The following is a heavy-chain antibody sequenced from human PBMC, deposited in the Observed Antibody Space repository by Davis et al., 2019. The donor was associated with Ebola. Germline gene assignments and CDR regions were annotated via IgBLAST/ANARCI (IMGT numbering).Heavy chain of an antibody. D-gene: IGHD6-13*01. Sequence: AASVKVSCKASGYTFTSYAMHWVRQAPGQRLEWMGWINAGNGNTKYSQKFQGRVTITRDTSASTAYMELSRLRNDDTAVYYCARLCSSSCPNDYWGQGTLVTVSS. CDR2: INAGNGNT. V-gene: IGHV1-3*01. CDR3: ARLCSSSCPNDY. J-gene: IGHJ4*02. CDR1: GYTFTSYA.